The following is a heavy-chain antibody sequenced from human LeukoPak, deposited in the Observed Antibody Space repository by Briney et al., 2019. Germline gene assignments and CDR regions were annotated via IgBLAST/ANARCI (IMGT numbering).Heavy chain of an antibody. J-gene: IGHJ3*02. V-gene: IGHV4-34*01. CDR3: ARGYCTNGVCSSDAFDI. CDR1: GGSFRGYY. D-gene: IGHD2-8*01. Sequence: SETLSLTCAVYGGSFRGYYWSWIRQPPGKGLEWIGEINHSGSANYNPSLKSRVTISVDTSKNQFSLKLSSVTAADTAVYYCARGYCTNGVCSSDAFDIWGQGTMVTVSS. CDR2: INHSGSA.